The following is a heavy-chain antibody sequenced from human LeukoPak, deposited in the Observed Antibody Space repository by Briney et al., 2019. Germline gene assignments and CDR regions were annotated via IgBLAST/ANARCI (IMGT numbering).Heavy chain of an antibody. J-gene: IGHJ3*02. CDR3: ARDPGWSGAFDI. Sequence: GGSLRLSCAASGFTFSSYAMHWVRQAPGKGLEWVAVISYDGSNKYYADSVKGRFTISRDNSKNTLYLQMNSLRAEDTAVYYCARDPGWSGAFDIWGQGTMVTVSS. V-gene: IGHV3-30*04. CDR1: GFTFSSYA. CDR2: ISYDGSNK. D-gene: IGHD3-3*01.